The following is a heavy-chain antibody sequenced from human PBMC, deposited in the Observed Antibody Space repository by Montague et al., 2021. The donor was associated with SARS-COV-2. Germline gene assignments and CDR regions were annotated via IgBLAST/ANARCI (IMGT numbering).Heavy chain of an antibody. Sequence: TLSLTCVVSGGSVSSGDYSWSWIRQSPGKGLEWIGYIYQSGSAYYNPSLKSRVTISIDTSNNQSSLNLRSVTAADTALYYCATGTRTYGMDFWGRGTTVTVS. CDR3: ATGTRTYGMDF. J-gene: IGHJ6*02. V-gene: IGHV4-30-2*06. CDR1: GGSVSSGDYS. CDR2: IYQSGSA. D-gene: IGHD1-1*01.